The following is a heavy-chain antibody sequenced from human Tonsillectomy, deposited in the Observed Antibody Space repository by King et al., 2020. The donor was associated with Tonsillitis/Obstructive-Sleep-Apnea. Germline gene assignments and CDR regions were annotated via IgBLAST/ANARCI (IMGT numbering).Heavy chain of an antibody. D-gene: IGHD4-23*01. CDR2: INWNSGAT. CDR1: GFTFHDYA. J-gene: IGHJ4*02. CDR3: AKDLSHPEDGGSYYFDP. Sequence: VQLVESGGGLVQPGRSLRLSCAASGFTFHDYAMHWVRQAPGKGLEWVSGINWNSGATGYADSVKGRFTISRDNAKNFLFLQMNSLRAEDTALYYCAKDLSHPEDGGSYYFDPWGQGTLVTVSS. V-gene: IGHV3-9*01.